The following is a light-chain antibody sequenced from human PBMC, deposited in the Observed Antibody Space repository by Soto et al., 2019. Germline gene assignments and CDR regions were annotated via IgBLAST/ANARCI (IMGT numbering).Light chain of an antibody. CDR1: QSVRSNY. J-gene: IGKJ1*01. V-gene: IGKV3-20*01. Sequence: IVLTQSPGTLSLSQGERATLSCRASQSVRSNYLAWYQQKPGQAPRLLIYGASSRAPGIPDRFSGSGSGTDFTLTISRLEPEDFAVYYCQQLGTFGQGTKVEIK. CDR2: GAS. CDR3: QQLGT.